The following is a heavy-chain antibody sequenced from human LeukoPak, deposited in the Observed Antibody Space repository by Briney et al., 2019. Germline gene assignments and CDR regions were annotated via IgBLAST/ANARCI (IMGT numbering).Heavy chain of an antibody. D-gene: IGHD3-22*01. CDR2: TSGSGSST. V-gene: IGHV3-23*01. CDR1: GFTFSSYA. Sequence: PGGSLRLSCAASGFTFSSYAMSWVRQAPGKELEWVSTTSGSGSSTYYADSVKGWFTISRDNSKNTLYLQMNSLRAEDTAVYYCATTKWFIGYWGQGTLVTVSS. J-gene: IGHJ4*02. CDR3: ATTKWFIGY.